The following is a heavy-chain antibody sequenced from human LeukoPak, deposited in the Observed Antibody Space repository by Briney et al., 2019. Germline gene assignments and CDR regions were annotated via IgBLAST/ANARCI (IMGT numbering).Heavy chain of an antibody. CDR3: AKTPVVVAATVTGYFDY. V-gene: IGHV3-23*01. Sequence: GGSLRLSCAASGFTFSSYAMSWVRPAPGKGLEWVSAISGSGGSTYYADSVKGRFTISRDNSKNTLYLQMNSLRAEDTAVYYCAKTPVVVAATVTGYFDYWGQGTLVTVSS. CDR1: GFTFSSYA. J-gene: IGHJ4*02. D-gene: IGHD2-15*01. CDR2: ISGSGGST.